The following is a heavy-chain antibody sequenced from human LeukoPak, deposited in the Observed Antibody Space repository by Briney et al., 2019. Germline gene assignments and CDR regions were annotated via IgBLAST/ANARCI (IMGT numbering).Heavy chain of an antibody. CDR2: IKQDGSEK. CDR3: ARDGGAAAVFDY. Sequence: GGSLRLSCAASGFTFSSYAMHWVRQAPGKGLEWVANIKQDGSEKYYVDSVKGRFTISRDNAKNSLYLQMNSLRAEDTAVYYCARDGGAAAVFDYWGQGTLVTVSS. J-gene: IGHJ4*02. V-gene: IGHV3-7*01. CDR1: GFTFSSYA. D-gene: IGHD6-13*01.